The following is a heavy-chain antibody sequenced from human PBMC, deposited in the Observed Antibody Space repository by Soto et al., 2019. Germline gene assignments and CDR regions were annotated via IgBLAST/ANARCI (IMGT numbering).Heavy chain of an antibody. CDR1: GYTFTGYY. CDR3: ARDDADNWNYDLDY. J-gene: IGHJ4*02. CDR2: INPNSGDT. D-gene: IGHD1-7*01. Sequence: ASVKVSCKASGYTFTGYYMHWVRQAPGQGLEWMGWINPNSGDTNYAREFLGWVTMTSDTSINTAYLDLSSLKSDDTAVYYCARDDADNWNYDLDYWGQGTLVTVSS. V-gene: IGHV1-2*04.